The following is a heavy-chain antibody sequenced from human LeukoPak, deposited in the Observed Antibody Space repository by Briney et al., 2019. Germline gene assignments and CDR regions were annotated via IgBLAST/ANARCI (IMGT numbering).Heavy chain of an antibody. Sequence: SETLSLTCAVYGGSFSGYYWSWIRQPPGKGLEWMGEINHSGSTNYNPSLKSRVTISVDTSKNQFSLKLSSVTAADTAVYYCARPGHSSGWPYYFHYWGQGTLVTVSS. J-gene: IGHJ4*02. D-gene: IGHD6-19*01. CDR1: GGSFSGYY. V-gene: IGHV4-34*01. CDR3: ARPGHSSGWPYYFHY. CDR2: INHSGST.